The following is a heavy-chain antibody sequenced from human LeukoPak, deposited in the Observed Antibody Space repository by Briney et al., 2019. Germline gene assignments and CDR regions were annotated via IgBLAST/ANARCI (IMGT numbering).Heavy chain of an antibody. V-gene: IGHV3-23*01. CDR3: AKDGRTMSPRYFDL. CDR2: ISGSDGST. CDR1: GFTFCSYA. J-gene: IGHJ2*01. Sequence: GVSLRLSCAASGFTFCSYAMSWVRQAPGKGREWVSAISGSDGSTYYADSVKGRFTISRDNSKNTMYLQMNSLRAEDTAVYYCAKDGRTMSPRYFDLWGCGTLVTVSS. D-gene: IGHD3-22*01.